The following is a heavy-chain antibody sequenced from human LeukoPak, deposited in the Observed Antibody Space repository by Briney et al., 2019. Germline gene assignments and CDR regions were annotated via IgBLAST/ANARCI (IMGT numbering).Heavy chain of an antibody. CDR2: INPNSGGT. Sequence: ASVKVSCKASGYTFTVYYMHWVRQAPGQGLEWMGRINPNSGGTNYAQKFQGRVTMTRDTSISTAYMELSRLRSDDTAVYYCARRQNYYDSSAVGYWFDPWGQGTLVTVSS. J-gene: IGHJ5*02. CDR1: GYTFTVYY. V-gene: IGHV1-2*06. D-gene: IGHD3-22*01. CDR3: ARRQNYYDSSAVGYWFDP.